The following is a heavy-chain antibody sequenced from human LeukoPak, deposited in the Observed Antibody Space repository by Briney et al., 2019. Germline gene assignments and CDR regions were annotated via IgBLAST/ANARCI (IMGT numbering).Heavy chain of an antibody. V-gene: IGHV3-33*01. CDR3: ARELHSSSGAFDI. J-gene: IGHJ3*02. Sequence: PGGSLRLSCAASGFTFSSYGMHSVRQAPGKGLEWVAVIWYDGSNKYYADSVKGRFTISRDNSKNTLYLQMNSLRAEDTAVYYCARELHSSSGAFDIWGQGTMVTVSS. CDR2: IWYDGSNK. D-gene: IGHD6-6*01. CDR1: GFTFSSYG.